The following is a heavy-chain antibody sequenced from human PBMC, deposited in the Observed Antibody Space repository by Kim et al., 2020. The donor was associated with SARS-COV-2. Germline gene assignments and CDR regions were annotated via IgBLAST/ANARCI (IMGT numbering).Heavy chain of an antibody. CDR3: ARAFLVRGMDV. D-gene: IGHD3-10*01. V-gene: IGHV1-69*01. Sequence: ANYAQKVQGRVTITADESTSTAYMELSSLRSEDTAVYYCARAFLVRGMDVWGQGTTVTVSS. J-gene: IGHJ6*02. CDR2: A.